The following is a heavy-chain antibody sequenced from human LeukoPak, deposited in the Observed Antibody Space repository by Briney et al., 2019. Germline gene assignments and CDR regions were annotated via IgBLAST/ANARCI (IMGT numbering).Heavy chain of an antibody. V-gene: IGHV3-21*01. CDR2: ITASSTAI. Sequence: GGCLRLACAASGFTFNTYSINSVRQAPGKGLEWVSSITASSTAIYSADSVKGRSTISRDNAKICLCLQMESLTTEAPAVYYCARTYYDILTGYTPYFDYWGQGILVTVS. CDR3: ARTYYDILTGYTPYFDY. CDR1: GFTFNTYS. D-gene: IGHD3-9*01. J-gene: IGHJ4*02.